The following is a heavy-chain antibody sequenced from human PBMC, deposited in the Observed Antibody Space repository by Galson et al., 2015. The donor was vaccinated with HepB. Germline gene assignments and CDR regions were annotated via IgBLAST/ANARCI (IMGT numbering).Heavy chain of an antibody. D-gene: IGHD3-16*01. J-gene: IGHJ3*02. CDR1: GFTFSSYA. Sequence: SLRLSCAASGFTFSSYAMHWVRQAPGKGLEWVAVISYDGSNKYYADSVKGRFTISRDNSKNTLYLQMNSLRAEDTAVYYCVKPYGGANSLEVDAFDIWGQGTMVTVSS. CDR2: ISYDGSNK. V-gene: IGHV3-30-3*02. CDR3: VKPYGGANSLEVDAFDI.